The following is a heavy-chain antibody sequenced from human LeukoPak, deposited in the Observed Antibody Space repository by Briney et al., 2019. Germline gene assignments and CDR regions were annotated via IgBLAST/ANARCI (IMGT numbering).Heavy chain of an antibody. CDR1: GFTLTSYA. D-gene: IGHD3-22*01. V-gene: IGHV3-23*01. Sequence: GGSLRLSCAASGFTLTSYAMSWVRQAPGKGLEWVSAIIGSVHSTYYADSVKGRFTISRDNSKNTLYLQMNSLRAEDTAVYYCARHSYDSSGYYSIDYWGQGTLVTVFS. CDR3: ARHSYDSSGYYSIDY. J-gene: IGHJ4*02. CDR2: IIGSVHST.